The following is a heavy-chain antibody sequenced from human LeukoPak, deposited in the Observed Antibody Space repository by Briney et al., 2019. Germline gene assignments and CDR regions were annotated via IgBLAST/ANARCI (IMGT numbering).Heavy chain of an antibody. J-gene: IGHJ4*02. CDR1: GGSISSSSYY. D-gene: IGHD6-13*01. Sequence: SETLSLTCTVSGGSISSSSYYWSWIRQPPGKGLEWIGEINHSGSTNYNPSLKSRVTISVDTSKNQFSLKLSSVTAADTAVYYCARGRTIAAAGTLGYWGQGTLVTVSS. CDR2: INHSGST. CDR3: ARGRTIAAAGTLGY. V-gene: IGHV4-39*07.